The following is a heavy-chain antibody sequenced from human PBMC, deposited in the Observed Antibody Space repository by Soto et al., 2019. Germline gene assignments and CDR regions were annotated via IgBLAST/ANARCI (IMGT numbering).Heavy chain of an antibody. J-gene: IGHJ6*02. CDR3: ARDEDMITFGGVISRRYYYGMDV. V-gene: IGHV4-4*07. D-gene: IGHD3-16*02. Sequence: TLSLTCTVSGGSISSYYWSWIRQPAGKGLEWIGRIYTSGSTNYNPSLKSRVTMSVDTSKNQFSLKLSSVTAADTAVYYCARDEDMITFGGVISRRYYYGMDVWGQGTTVTVSS. CDR2: IYTSGST. CDR1: GGSISSYY.